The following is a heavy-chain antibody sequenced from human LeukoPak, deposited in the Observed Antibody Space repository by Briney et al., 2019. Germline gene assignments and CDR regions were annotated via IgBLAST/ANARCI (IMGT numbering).Heavy chain of an antibody. CDR3: ARGGGDDYVWGSYRYDDY. V-gene: IGHV1-8*01. Sequence: ASVKVSCKASGYTFTSYDINWVRQATGQGLEWMGWMNPNSGNTGYAQKFQGRVTMTRNTSISTAYMELSSLRSEDTAVYYCARGGGDDYVWGSYRYDDYWGQGTLVTVSS. CDR1: GYTFTSYD. CDR2: MNPNSGNT. D-gene: IGHD3-16*02. J-gene: IGHJ4*02.